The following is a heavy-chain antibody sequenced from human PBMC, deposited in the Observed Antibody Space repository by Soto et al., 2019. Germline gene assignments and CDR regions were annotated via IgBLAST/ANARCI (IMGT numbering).Heavy chain of an antibody. CDR1: GGTFSSYT. CDR2: IIPILGIA. V-gene: IGHV1-69*04. Sequence: SVKVSCKASGGTFSSYTISWVRQAPGQGLEWMGRIIPILGIANYAQKFQGRVTITADKSTSTAYMELSSLRSEDTAVYYCARDSPTTVLYYVMDVWGQGTTVTVYS. D-gene: IGHD3-10*01. J-gene: IGHJ6*01. CDR3: ARDSPTTVLYYVMDV.